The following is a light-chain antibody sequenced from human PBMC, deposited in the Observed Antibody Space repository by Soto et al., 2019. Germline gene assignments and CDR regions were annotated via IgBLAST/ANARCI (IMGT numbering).Light chain of an antibody. CDR3: CSYAGSRRV. Sequence: QSALTQPASVSGSPGQSITISCTGTSSDVGSYNLVSWYQQHPGKAPKLMIYEGSKRPSGVSNRFSGSKSGNTASLTISGLQPEDEADYYCCSYAGSRRVFGGGTQLTVL. J-gene: IGLJ2*01. CDR2: EGS. CDR1: SSDVGSYNL. V-gene: IGLV2-23*01.